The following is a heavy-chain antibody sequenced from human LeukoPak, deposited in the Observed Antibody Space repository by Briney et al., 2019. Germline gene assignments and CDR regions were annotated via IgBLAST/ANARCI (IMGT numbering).Heavy chain of an antibody. J-gene: IGHJ4*02. Sequence: GGSLRLSCAASGFTFDDYTMHWVRQAPGKGLEWVSLISWDGGSTYYADSVKGRFTISRDNSKSSLYLQMNSLRTEDTALYYCAKDMVVGATTGFDYWGQGTLVTVSS. D-gene: IGHD1-26*01. V-gene: IGHV3-43*01. CDR2: ISWDGGST. CDR3: AKDMVVGATTGFDY. CDR1: GFTFDDYT.